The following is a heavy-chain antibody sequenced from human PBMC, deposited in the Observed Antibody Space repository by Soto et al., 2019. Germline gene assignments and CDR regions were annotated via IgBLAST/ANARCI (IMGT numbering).Heavy chain of an antibody. Sequence: QVQLVQSGAEVKKPGSSVKVSCKASGGTFSSYAISWVRQAPGQGLEWMGGIIPIFGTAHYAQKFQGRVTITAEESTSRAYMELSGLRSEDTAVYYCAREGRRVEMPTWGGDDAFDIWGQGTMVTVST. CDR3: AREGRRVEMPTWGGDDAFDI. D-gene: IGHD7-27*01. V-gene: IGHV1-69*01. CDR1: GGTFSSYA. CDR2: IIPIFGTA. J-gene: IGHJ3*02.